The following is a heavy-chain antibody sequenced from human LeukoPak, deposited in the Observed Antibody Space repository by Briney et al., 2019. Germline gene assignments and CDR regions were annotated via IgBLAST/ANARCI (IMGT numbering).Heavy chain of an antibody. Sequence: TGGSLRLSGAASGFTFSSYSMTWVRQAPGKGLEWVSYISSTGAIHYADSVKGRFTISRDNAKNSLYLEMNTLRAEDTAVYYCARDYDWGFDYWGQGTLVTVSS. J-gene: IGHJ4*02. CDR1: GFTFSSYS. CDR3: ARDYDWGFDY. V-gene: IGHV3-48*04. CDR2: ISSTGAI. D-gene: IGHD7-27*01.